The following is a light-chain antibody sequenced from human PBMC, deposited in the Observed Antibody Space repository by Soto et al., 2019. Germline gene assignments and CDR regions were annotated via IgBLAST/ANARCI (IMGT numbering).Light chain of an antibody. V-gene: IGLV1-40*01. CDR1: SSNIGGAYD. CDR2: ANN. CDR3: QSYDSSLNGYV. Sequence: QSVLTQPPSVSGAPGQSVTISCTGSSSNIGGAYDVHWYQQLPGIAPKLLIYANNYRPSGVPDRFSGSKSGTSASLAITGLQAEDEADYYCQSYDSSLNGYVFGTGTKVTVL. J-gene: IGLJ1*01.